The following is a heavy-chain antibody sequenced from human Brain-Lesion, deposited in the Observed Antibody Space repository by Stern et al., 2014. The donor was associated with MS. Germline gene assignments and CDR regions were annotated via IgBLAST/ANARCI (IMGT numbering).Heavy chain of an antibody. D-gene: IGHD4-23*01. CDR2: ISYDGSNK. V-gene: IGHV3-30*18. J-gene: IGHJ6*02. CDR1: GFPFNSYN. Sequence: VQLVESGGGVVQPGRSLRLSCATSGFPFNSYNMHWVRQAPGKGLEWVALISYDGSNKYYADSVKGRFTLSRDDSRNTLYLQMSSLRPEDTAIYYCAKDWIDYGGLYGMDVWGQGTKVTVSS. CDR3: AKDWIDYGGLYGMDV.